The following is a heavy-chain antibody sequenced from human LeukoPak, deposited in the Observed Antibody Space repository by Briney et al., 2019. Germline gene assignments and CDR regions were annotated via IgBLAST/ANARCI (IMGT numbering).Heavy chain of an antibody. V-gene: IGHV4-59*08. CDR2: ISYSGDT. CDR3: ARLTDDVVVPSITYHYFDA. D-gene: IGHD2-2*01. Sequence: SETLSLACTVSGASIISHYWSWIRQPPGKGLEYIAYISYSGDTNYNPSLKSRVTISIDTSKNRLSLRLSSVTAADTAVYYCARLTDDVVVPSITYHYFDAWGQGTRVTVSS. CDR1: GASIISHY. J-gene: IGHJ4*02.